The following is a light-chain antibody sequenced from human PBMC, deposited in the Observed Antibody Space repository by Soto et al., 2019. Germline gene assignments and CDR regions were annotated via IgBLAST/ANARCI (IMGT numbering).Light chain of an antibody. Sequence: EIVMTQSPATLSVSPGERATLSCRASQSIGSNLAWYQQKPGQAPRLLIYAASIRATGIPDRFTGSGSGTDFTLTISRLEPEDFAVYYCQQYGSSPLTFGGGTKVEIK. J-gene: IGKJ4*01. CDR2: AAS. V-gene: IGKV3-20*01. CDR1: QSIGSN. CDR3: QQYGSSPLT.